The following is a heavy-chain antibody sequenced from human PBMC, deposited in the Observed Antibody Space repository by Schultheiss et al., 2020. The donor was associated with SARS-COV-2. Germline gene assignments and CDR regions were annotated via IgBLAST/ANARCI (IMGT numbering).Heavy chain of an antibody. CDR3: AESSGYYFDY. CDR1: GGSISSGGYY. V-gene: IGHV4-61*02. Sequence: SETLSLTCTVSGGSISSGGYYWSWIRQHPGKGLEWIGRIYTSGSTNYNPSLKSRITMSVDTSRNQFSLKLSSVTAADTAVYYCAESSGYYFDYWGQGILVTVSS. J-gene: IGHJ4*02. CDR2: IYTSGST. D-gene: IGHD3-22*01.